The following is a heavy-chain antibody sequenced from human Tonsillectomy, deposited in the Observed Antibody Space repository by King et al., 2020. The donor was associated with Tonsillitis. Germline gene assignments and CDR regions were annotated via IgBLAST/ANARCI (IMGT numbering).Heavy chain of an antibody. CDR3: AKDSIRDPFKDSGYWYFDL. CDR2: ISGSGAST. V-gene: IGHV3-23*04. CDR1: GFTFSNYA. Sequence: VQLVESGGGLVQPGGSLRLSCAASGFTFSNYAMSWVRQAPGKGLEWVSSISGSGASTYDADSVKGRFTISRDNSKNTLYVQMNSLRAEDTAVYYCAKDSIRDPFKDSGYWYFDLWGRGTLVTVSS. J-gene: IGHJ2*01. D-gene: IGHD1-26*01.